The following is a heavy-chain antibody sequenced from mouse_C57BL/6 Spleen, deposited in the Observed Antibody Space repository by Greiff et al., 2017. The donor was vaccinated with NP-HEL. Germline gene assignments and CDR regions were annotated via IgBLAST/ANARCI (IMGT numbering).Heavy chain of an antibody. CDR1: GYAFSSSW. J-gene: IGHJ2*01. Sequence: VQRVESGPELVKPGASVKISCKASGYAFSSSWMNWVKQRPGKGLEWIGRIYPGDGDTNYNGKFKGKATLTADKSSSTAYMQLSSLTSEDSAVYFCARAGYYYGSSYYFDYWGQGTTLTVSS. D-gene: IGHD1-1*01. V-gene: IGHV1-82*01. CDR3: ARAGYYYGSSYYFDY. CDR2: IYPGDGDT.